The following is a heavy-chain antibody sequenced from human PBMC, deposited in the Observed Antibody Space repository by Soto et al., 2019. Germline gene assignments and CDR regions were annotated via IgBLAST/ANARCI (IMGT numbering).Heavy chain of an antibody. CDR3: SKASLAAAAYYYFDY. CDR1: GFIFSSYA. V-gene: IGHV3-23*01. Sequence: GGSLRLSCAASGFIFSSYALTWVRQAPGKGLEWVSGISGSGSSIYYADSVKGRFTISRDRSMNTLYLQMNSLRADDTAVYYCSKASLAAAAYYYFDYWGQGTLVTVS. J-gene: IGHJ4*02. D-gene: IGHD6-13*01. CDR2: ISGSGSSI.